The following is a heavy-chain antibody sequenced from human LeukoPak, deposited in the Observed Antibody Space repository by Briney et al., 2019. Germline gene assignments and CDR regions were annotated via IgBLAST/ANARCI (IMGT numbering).Heavy chain of an antibody. CDR2: ISSSGSTI. V-gene: IGHV3-11*01. D-gene: IGHD4-17*01. J-gene: IGHJ6*02. CDR1: GFTFSDYY. CDR3: ARARYGDPRGGSYYYYGMDV. Sequence: GGSLRLSCAASGFTFSDYYMSWIRQAPGKGLEWVSYISSSGSTIYYADSVKGRFTISRDNAKNSLYLQMNSLRAEDTAVYYCARARYGDPRGGSYYYYGMDVWGQGTTVTVSS.